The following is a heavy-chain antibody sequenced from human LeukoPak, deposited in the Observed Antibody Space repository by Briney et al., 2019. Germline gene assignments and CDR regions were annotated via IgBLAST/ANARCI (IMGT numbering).Heavy chain of an antibody. CDR2: ISAGGGST. V-gene: IGHV3-23*01. D-gene: IGHD6-13*01. CDR1: GLTFGDYS. Sequence: GGSLRLSCAASGLTFGDYSMTWVRQAPGKGLFWVSGISAGGGSTYYADSVKGWFTISRDNSRNTLHLQMNSLRAEDTAVYYCAKDAAGPEYWGQGTLVTVSS. CDR3: AKDAAGPEY. J-gene: IGHJ4*02.